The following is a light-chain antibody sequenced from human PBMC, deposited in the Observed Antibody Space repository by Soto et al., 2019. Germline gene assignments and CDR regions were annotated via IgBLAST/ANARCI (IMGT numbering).Light chain of an antibody. CDR2: DAP. CDR3: QQYKRYWT. J-gene: IGKJ1*01. CDR1: QSISSW. V-gene: IGKV1-5*01. Sequence: DIQMTQSPSTLSASVGDRVTITCRASQSISSWLAGYRQKPGKAPKLLIYDAPSLESGVPSRFSGSGSGTEFTLTIRSPQPDLFKTYYSQQYKRYWTFGQGTKVEIK.